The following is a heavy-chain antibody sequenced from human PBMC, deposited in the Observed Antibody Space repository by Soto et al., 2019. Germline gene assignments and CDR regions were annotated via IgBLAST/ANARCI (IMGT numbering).Heavy chain of an antibody. CDR3: ARVNYYDSSGSTQPLGY. D-gene: IGHD3-22*01. Sequence: ETLSLTCAVYGGSFSGYYWSWIRQPPGKGLEWIGEINHSGSTNYNPSLKSRVTISVDTSKNQFSLKLSSVTAADTAVYYCARVNYYDSSGSTQPLGYWGQGTLVTVSS. CDR1: GGSFSGYY. J-gene: IGHJ4*02. CDR2: INHSGST. V-gene: IGHV4-34*01.